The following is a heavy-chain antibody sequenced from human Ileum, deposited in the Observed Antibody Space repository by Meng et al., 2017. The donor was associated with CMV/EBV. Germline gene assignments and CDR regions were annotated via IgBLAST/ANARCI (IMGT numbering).Heavy chain of an antibody. J-gene: IGHJ4*02. CDR1: GFTFSRFW. Sequence: GESLKISCAASGFTFSRFWMTWVRLAPGKGLEWVANIGEDGSETHYVDSVEGRFTVSRDNAKNSLYLQMISLRAEDTALYYCARGGWASTDYWGQGTLVTVSS. D-gene: IGHD3-10*01. CDR2: IGEDGSET. CDR3: ARGGWASTDY. V-gene: IGHV3-7*01.